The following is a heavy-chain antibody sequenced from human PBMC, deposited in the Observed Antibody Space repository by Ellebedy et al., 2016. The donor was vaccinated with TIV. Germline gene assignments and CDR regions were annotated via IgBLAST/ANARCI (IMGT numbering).Heavy chain of an antibody. J-gene: IGHJ4*02. D-gene: IGHD2-2*01. V-gene: IGHV4-59*01. CDR3: ARGSTCPEK. Sequence: SETLSLXXTVSGASIRDFHWTWIRQAPGKGLEWIGYIDSSGNTMYNPSLKSRVTISRDTSRNQFSLKLNSVTAADTSMYFCARGSTCPEKWGQGTLVTVSS. CDR2: IDSSGNT. CDR1: GASIRDFH.